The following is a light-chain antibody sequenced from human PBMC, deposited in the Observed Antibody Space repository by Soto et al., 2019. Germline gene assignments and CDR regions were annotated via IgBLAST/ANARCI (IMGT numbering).Light chain of an antibody. V-gene: IGKV1-39*01. J-gene: IGKJ2*03. Sequence: DIQMTQSPSSLSASIGDRVTITCRASQNIRRLVNWYQQKPGKAPKPLIYGAINLQSGVPPRFRGSGSGTDFNLTIISLQPEDFATYHCQQSYGAPGFGQGTKVEIK. CDR1: QNIRRL. CDR3: QQSYGAPG. CDR2: GAI.